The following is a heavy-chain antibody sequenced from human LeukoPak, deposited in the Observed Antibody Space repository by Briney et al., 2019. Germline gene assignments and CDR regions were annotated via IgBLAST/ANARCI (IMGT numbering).Heavy chain of an antibody. Sequence: PGGSLRLSCEASGFASSSYSMDWVRQAPGKGLEWVANMKEDGSHIYYVDSVKGRFTISRDNAKNSVYLQMNSLRADDTAVYYCARAGYSMDTEYFQHWGQGTLVTVSS. J-gene: IGHJ1*01. CDR1: GFASSSYS. CDR2: MKEDGSHI. D-gene: IGHD5-18*01. CDR3: ARAGYSMDTEYFQH. V-gene: IGHV3-7*04.